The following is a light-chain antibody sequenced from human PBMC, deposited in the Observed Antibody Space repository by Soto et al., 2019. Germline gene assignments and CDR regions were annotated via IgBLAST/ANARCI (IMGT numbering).Light chain of an antibody. CDR3: SSYPTSSTHWV. CDR2: EVS. V-gene: IGLV2-14*01. Sequence: QSALTQPASVSGSPGQSITISCTGTSIEVGGYNYVSWYQQHPGKAPKLMIYEVSNRPSGVSNRFSGSKSGNTASLPISGLQAEDEADYYCSSYPTSSTHWVFGGGTKLTVL. CDR1: SIEVGGYNY. J-gene: IGLJ3*02.